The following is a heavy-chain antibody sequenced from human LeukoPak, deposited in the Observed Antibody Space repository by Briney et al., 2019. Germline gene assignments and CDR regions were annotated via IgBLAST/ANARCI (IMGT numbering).Heavy chain of an antibody. Sequence: SETLSLTCAVYGGSFSGYYWSWIRQPPGKGLEWIGEINHSGSTYYNPSLKSRVTISVDTSKNQFSLKLSSVTAADTAVYYCVCLDYYDSSGYYVAAFDIWGQGTMVTVSS. V-gene: IGHV4-34*01. J-gene: IGHJ3*02. CDR3: VCLDYYDSSGYYVAAFDI. CDR2: INHSGST. D-gene: IGHD3-22*01. CDR1: GGSFSGYY.